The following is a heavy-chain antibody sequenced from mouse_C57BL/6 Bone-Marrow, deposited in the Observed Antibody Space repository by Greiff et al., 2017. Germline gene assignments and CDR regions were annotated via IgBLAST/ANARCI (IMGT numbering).Heavy chain of an antibody. D-gene: IGHD1-1*01. V-gene: IGHV1-53*01. CDR3: ARGEGYRSRGWFGD. J-gene: IGHJ3*01. Sequence: QVQLQQPGTELVTPGASVKLSCTASGYNFTSYCMHWVKQRPGQGLEWIGNINPSNGGTNYNEKFKSKATLTVDTSSSTAYLQLSSLASEDSAVYYCARGEGYRSRGWFGDWGQGTLGTVSA. CDR1: GYNFTSYC. CDR2: INPSNGGT.